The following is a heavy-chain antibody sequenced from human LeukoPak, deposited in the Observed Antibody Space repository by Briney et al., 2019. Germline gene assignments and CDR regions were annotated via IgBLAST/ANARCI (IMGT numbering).Heavy chain of an antibody. J-gene: IGHJ4*02. CDR3: ARDSAIAVGDY. V-gene: IGHV3-33*01. CDR2: IWYDGSNK. Sequence: GGSLRLSCAASGFTFSSYGMHWVRQAPGKGLEWVAVIWYDGSNKYYADSVKGRFTISRDNSKNTLYLQMNSLRAEDTAVYYCARDSAIAVGDYWGQGTLVTVSS. D-gene: IGHD6-19*01. CDR1: GFTFSSYG.